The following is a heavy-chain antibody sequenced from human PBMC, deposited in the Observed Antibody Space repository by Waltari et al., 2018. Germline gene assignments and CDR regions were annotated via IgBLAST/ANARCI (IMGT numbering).Heavy chain of an antibody. V-gene: IGHV4-31*03. D-gene: IGHD3-22*01. CDR3: AAAGYYDSSGYANDAFDI. Sequence: QVQLQESGPGLVKPSQPLSLTCTVSGGSIISGGYYWSWISQPPGKGLEWIGYIYYSGSTYDNPSLKSRGTISVVTSKNQYSLKLSSVTAADTAVYDCAAAGYYDSSGYANDAFDIWGQGTMVTVSS. CDR1: GGSIISGGYY. CDR2: IYYSGST. J-gene: IGHJ3*02.